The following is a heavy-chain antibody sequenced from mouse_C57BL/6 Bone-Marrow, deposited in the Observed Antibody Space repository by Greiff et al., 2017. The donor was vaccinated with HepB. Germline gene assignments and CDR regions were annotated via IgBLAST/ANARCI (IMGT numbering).Heavy chain of an antibody. J-gene: IGHJ1*03. Sequence: QVQLKESGPELVKPGASVKISCKASGYSFTSYYIHWVKQRPGQGLEWIGWIYPGSGNTKYNEKFKGKATLTADTSSSTAYMQLSSLTSEDSAVYYCARGGYGSGYFDVWGTGTTVTVSS. D-gene: IGHD1-1*01. CDR2: IYPGSGNT. CDR1: GYSFTSYY. V-gene: IGHV1-66*01. CDR3: ARGGYGSGYFDV.